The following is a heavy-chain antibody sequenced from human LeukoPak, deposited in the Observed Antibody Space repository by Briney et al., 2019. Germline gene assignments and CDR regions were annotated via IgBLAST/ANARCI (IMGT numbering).Heavy chain of an antibody. J-gene: IGHJ3*02. Sequence: GGSLRLSRAASGFTVSSNYMSWVRQAPGKGLEWVSVIYSGGSTYYADSVKGRFTISRDNSKNTLYLQMNSLRAEDTAVYYCARGYTSCYSWHAFDIWGQGTMVTVSS. CDR2: IYSGGST. D-gene: IGHD2-2*01. CDR1: GFTVSSNY. CDR3: ARGYTSCYSWHAFDI. V-gene: IGHV3-53*01.